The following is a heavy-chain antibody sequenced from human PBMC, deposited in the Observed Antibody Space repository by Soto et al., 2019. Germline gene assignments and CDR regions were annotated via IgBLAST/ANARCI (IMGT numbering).Heavy chain of an antibody. J-gene: IGHJ6*02. D-gene: IGHD5-18*01. V-gene: IGHV6-1*01. Sequence: PLRTLSLSCAISGDSVSSSSAARNWSRQSPPRGVGRVGRTYNRFKWYNENGLSLHGRISIKTDTAKNWLSRQLHSVTPADPAVNYCATIPGFDSYRFYYFYALDVWGQGTTVTVSS. CDR1: GDSVSSSSAA. CDR2: TYNRFKWYN. CDR3: ATIPGFDSYRFYYFYALDV.